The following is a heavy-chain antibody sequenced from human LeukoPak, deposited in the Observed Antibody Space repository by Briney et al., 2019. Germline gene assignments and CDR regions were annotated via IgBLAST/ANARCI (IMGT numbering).Heavy chain of an antibody. CDR3: SRDLPQSGSGSYFPAGVFDY. V-gene: IGHV3-7*01. CDR2: IKQDGSGK. Sequence: GGSLRLSCAASGFTFSSYWMSWVRQAPGKGLEWVANIKQDGSGKYYVDSVKGRFTISRDNAKNSLYLQMNSLRAEDTAVYYCSRDLPQSGSGSYFPAGVFDYWGQGTLVTVSS. J-gene: IGHJ4*02. CDR1: GFTFSSYW. D-gene: IGHD3-10*01.